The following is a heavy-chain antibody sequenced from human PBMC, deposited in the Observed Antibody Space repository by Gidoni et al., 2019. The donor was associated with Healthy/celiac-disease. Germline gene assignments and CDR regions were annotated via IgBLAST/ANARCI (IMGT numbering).Heavy chain of an antibody. Sequence: EVQLVESGGGLVKPGGSLRLSCAASGFPFSNAWMSWVRQAPGKGLEWVGRIKSKTDGGTTDYAAPVKGRFTISRDDSKNTLYLQMNSLKTEDTAVYYCTTDKTHIIAAAGTGPQGYWGQGTLVTVSS. CDR2: IKSKTDGGTT. D-gene: IGHD6-13*01. CDR1: GFPFSNAW. V-gene: IGHV3-15*01. CDR3: TTDKTHIIAAAGTGPQGY. J-gene: IGHJ4*02.